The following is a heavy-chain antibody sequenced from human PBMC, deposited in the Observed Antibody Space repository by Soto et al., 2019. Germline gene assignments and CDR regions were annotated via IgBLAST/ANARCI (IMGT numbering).Heavy chain of an antibody. V-gene: IGHV3-21*01. J-gene: IGHJ6*02. CDR1: GFTFSTYG. CDR2: ISSGSTYI. CDR3: ARDWDVVVVPAALDYPPYYGMDV. D-gene: IGHD2-2*01. Sequence: PGGSLRLSCAASGFTFSTYGMNWVRQAPGKGLEWVSSISSGSTYIYYTDSLKGRFTISRDNAKNALYLQMNSLRVEDTAVYYCARDWDVVVVPAALDYPPYYGMDVWGQGTTVTVSS.